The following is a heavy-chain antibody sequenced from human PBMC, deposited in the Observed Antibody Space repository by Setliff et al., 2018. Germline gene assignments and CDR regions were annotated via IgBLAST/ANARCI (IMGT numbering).Heavy chain of an antibody. CDR1: GGTFRSYG. D-gene: IGHD5-18*01. V-gene: IGHV1-69*05. CDR2: TIPSFGST. J-gene: IGHJ6*03. Sequence: SSVKVSCKASGGTFRSYGISWVRQAPGQGLEWMGGTIPSFGSTNYAQKFQDRVTIITDESTSTAYMELSSLRTEDTAVYYCAREGVDTRSSTDYRYYMDVWGKGTTVTVSS. CDR3: AREGVDTRSSTDYRYYMDV.